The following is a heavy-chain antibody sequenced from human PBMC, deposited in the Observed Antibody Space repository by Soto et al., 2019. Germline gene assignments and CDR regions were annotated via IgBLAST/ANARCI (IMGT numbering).Heavy chain of an antibody. V-gene: IGHV4-34*01. CDR3: ATGRSEFEA. D-gene: IGHD3-3*01. CDR2: INHSGNT. CDR1: GASLSDNY. Sequence: PSETLSLSSPVYGASLSDNYCNWLRETPGKGLEWIGEINHSGNTNYNPSLRSRVTISIDTSKHQLSLNVRSVSAADTAVYYCATGRSEFEACRQRTPVTVSS. J-gene: IGHJ5*02.